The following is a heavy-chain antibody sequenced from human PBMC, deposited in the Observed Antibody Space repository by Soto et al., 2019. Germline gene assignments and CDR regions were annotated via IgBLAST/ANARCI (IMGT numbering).Heavy chain of an antibody. CDR3: SRWDGYGDY. Sequence: DVQLLQSGGGLVQPGGALRVSCAASGFSVSSYSMTWGRQAPGKGLEYVSGIRVGGDRKFYADSVKGRFTVSSDNSKHILYLQMDSLRVDDTAIYYCSRWDGYGDYLGQGTLVTVSS. CDR1: GFSVSSYS. CDR2: IRVGGDRK. D-gene: IGHD3-16*01. V-gene: IGHV3-23*01. J-gene: IGHJ4*02.